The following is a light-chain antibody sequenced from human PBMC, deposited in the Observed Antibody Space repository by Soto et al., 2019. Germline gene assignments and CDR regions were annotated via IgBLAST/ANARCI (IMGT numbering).Light chain of an antibody. CDR1: QSVSSN. Sequence: EIVMTQSQATLSVSPGERVTLSCRASQSVSSNLAWYKQKPGQAPRLLIYGASTRATGIPARFSGSGSGTEFTLTISSLQSEDFAVYYCQQDNNWPPITFGQGTRLEIK. CDR3: QQDNNWPPIT. CDR2: GAS. V-gene: IGKV3D-15*01. J-gene: IGKJ5*01.